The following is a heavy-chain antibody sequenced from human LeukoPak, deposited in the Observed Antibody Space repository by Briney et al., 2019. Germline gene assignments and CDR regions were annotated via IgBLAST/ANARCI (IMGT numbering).Heavy chain of an antibody. CDR3: AKGSSGYFVDL. Sequence: SGGALRLFYAASGFIFNNYGLSWVRQAAGNGLEWLSAISNDGGGTNYADFVKGWFTISRDNSKNTLFLQMNSLRAEDTALYYCAKGSSGYFVDLWGQGTLVIVSS. V-gene: IGHV3-23*01. CDR2: ISNDGGGT. D-gene: IGHD3-22*01. J-gene: IGHJ5*02. CDR1: GFIFNNYG.